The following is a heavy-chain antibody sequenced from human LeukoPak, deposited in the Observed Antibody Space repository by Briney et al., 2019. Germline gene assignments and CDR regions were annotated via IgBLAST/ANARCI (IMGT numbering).Heavy chain of an antibody. D-gene: IGHD2-21*02. CDR1: GYTFTSYD. CDR3: ARESEVVTASHFDY. J-gene: IGHJ4*02. Sequence: GASVKVSCKASGYTFTSYDINWVRQATGQGLEWMGWMNPNSSNTGYAQKFQGRVTMTRNTSISTAYMELSSLRSEDTAVYYCARESEVVTASHFDYWGQGTLVTVSS. CDR2: MNPNSSNT. V-gene: IGHV1-8*01.